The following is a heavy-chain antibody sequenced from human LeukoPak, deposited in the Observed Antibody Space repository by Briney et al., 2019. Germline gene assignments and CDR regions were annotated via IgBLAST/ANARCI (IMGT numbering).Heavy chain of an antibody. CDR1: GFTFSSYE. CDR3: ARVEMYGGNSVDY. D-gene: IGHD4-23*01. CDR2: ISSSGSTI. J-gene: IGHJ4*02. V-gene: IGHV3-48*03. Sequence: GGSLRLSCAASGFTFSSYEMNWVRQAPGKGLEWVSYISSSGSTIYYADSVKGRFTISRDNAKNSLYLQMNSLRAEDTAVYYCARVEMYGGNSVDYWGQGTLVTVSS.